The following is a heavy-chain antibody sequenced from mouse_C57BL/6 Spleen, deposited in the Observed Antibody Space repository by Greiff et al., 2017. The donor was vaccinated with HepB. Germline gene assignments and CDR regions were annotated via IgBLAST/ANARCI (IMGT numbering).Heavy chain of an antibody. CDR1: GYTFTDYY. J-gene: IGHJ4*01. CDR3: ARDGYDYAMDY. V-gene: IGHV1-19*01. CDR2: INPYNGGT. Sequence: VQLQQSGPVLVKPGASVKMSCKASGYTFTDYYMNWVKQSHGKSLEWIGVINPYNGGTSYNQKFKGKATLTVDKSSSTAYMELNSLTSEDSAVYYCARDGYDYAMDYWGQGTSVTVSS. D-gene: IGHD2-2*01.